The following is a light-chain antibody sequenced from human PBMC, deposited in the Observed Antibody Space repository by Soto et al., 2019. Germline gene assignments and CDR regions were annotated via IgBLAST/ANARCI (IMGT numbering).Light chain of an antibody. CDR3: QQYGSSPIT. CDR2: GVY. CDR1: EPIKTFY. J-gene: IGKJ5*01. Sequence: IVLTQSPATLSLSPWGTATLSCKASEPIKTFYFGWYQHKPGQSPRLLINGVYTRATGTPDRFSGSGSGTDFTVTISRLEPEDFAVYYCQQYGSSPITFGQGTRLEIK. V-gene: IGKV3-20*01.